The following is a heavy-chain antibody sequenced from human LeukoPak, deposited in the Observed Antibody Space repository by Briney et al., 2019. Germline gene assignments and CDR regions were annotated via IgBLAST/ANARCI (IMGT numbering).Heavy chain of an antibody. V-gene: IGHV1-69*04. CDR1: GGTSSSYA. D-gene: IGHD5-24*01. Sequence: GASVKVSCKASGGTSSSYAISWVRQAPGQGLEWMGRIIPILGIANYAQKFQGRVTITADKSTSTAYMELSSLRSEDTAVYYCAREMATVNYYYYGMDVWGQGTTVTVSS. CDR3: AREMATVNYYYYGMDV. CDR2: IIPILGIA. J-gene: IGHJ6*02.